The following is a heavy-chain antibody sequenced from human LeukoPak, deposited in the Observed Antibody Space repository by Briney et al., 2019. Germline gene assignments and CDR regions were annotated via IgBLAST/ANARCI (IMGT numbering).Heavy chain of an antibody. D-gene: IGHD1-26*01. V-gene: IGHV3-30-3*01. J-gene: IGHJ3*02. CDR1: GFTFSSYA. CDR2: ISYDGSNK. Sequence: PGGSLRLSCAASGFTFSSYAMHWVRQAPGKGLEWVAVISYDGSNKYYADSVKGRFTISRDNSKNTLYLQMNRLRAEDTAVYYCASPLTYSGSPHAFDIWGQGTMVTVSS. CDR3: ASPLTYSGSPHAFDI.